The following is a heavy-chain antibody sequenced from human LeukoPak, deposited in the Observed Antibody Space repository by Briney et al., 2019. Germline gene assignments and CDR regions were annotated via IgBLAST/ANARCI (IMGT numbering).Heavy chain of an antibody. Sequence: GGSLRLSCAASGFTFNMYWMTWVRQAPGKGLEWVANIKEDGSEKYYVDSVKGRFTISRDNAKNSLYLQMNSLRAEDTAVYYCASPYGDYYYYGMDVWGQGTTVTVSS. CDR3: ASPYGDYYYYGMDV. V-gene: IGHV3-7*03. D-gene: IGHD4-17*01. J-gene: IGHJ6*02. CDR1: GFTFNMYW. CDR2: IKEDGSEK.